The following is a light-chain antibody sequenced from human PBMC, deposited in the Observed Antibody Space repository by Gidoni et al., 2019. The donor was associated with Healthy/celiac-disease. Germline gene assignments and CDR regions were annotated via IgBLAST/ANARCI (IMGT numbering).Light chain of an antibody. CDR3: QQYNNWPRT. J-gene: IGKJ5*01. V-gene: IGKV3-15*01. Sequence: EIVMPQSPATLSVSPGERATLSCRASQSVSSNLAWYQQKPGQAPRLLIYGASTRATGIPARFSGSWSGTEFTLTISSLQSEDFAVYYCQQYNNWPRTFGQGTRLEIK. CDR1: QSVSSN. CDR2: GAS.